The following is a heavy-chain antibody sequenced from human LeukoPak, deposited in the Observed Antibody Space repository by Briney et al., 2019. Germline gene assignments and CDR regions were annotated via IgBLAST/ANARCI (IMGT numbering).Heavy chain of an antibody. CDR3: AKDIPQRSYYDFWSGRAGDGMDV. J-gene: IGHJ6*02. V-gene: IGHV3-43*02. CDR1: GFTFDDYA. Sequence: GGSLRLSCAASGFTFDDYAMHWVRQAPGKGLEWVSLISGDGGSTYYADSVKGRFTISRDNSKNFLYLQMNSLRTEDTALYYCAKDIPQRSYYDFWSGRAGDGMDVWGQGTTVTVSS. CDR2: ISGDGGST. D-gene: IGHD3-3*01.